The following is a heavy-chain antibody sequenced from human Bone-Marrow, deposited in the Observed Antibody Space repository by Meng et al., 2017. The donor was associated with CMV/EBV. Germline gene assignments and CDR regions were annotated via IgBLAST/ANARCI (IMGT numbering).Heavy chain of an antibody. J-gene: IGHJ4*02. CDR1: GFTFSSYA. V-gene: IGHV3-30*14. CDR3: ARQGWELRPYYFDY. CDR2: ISYDGSNK. Sequence: GGSLRLSCAASGFTFSSYAMHWVRQAPGKGLEWVAVISYDGSNKYYADSVKGRFTISRDNSKNTLYLQMNSLRAEDTAVYYCARQGWELRPYYFDYWGQGTLVTVSS. D-gene: IGHD1-26*01.